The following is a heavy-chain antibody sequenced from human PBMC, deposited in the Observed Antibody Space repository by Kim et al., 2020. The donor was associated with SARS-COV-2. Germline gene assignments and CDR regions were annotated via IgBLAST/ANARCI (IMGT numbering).Heavy chain of an antibody. CDR1: GGSISSSSYY. V-gene: IGHV4-39*01. J-gene: IGHJ6*02. Sequence: SETLSLTCTVSGGSISSSSYYWGWIRQPPGKGLEWIGSIYYSGSTYYNPSLKSRVTISVDTSKNQFSLKLSSVTAADTAVYYCARRTAQEHSFYYYYGMDVWGQGTTVTVSS. CDR3: ARRTAQEHSFYYYYGMDV. D-gene: IGHD1-1*01. CDR2: IYYSGST.